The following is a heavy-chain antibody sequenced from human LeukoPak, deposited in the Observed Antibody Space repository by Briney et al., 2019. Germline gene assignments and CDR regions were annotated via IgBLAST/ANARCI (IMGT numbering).Heavy chain of an antibody. J-gene: IGHJ6*02. CDR3: ARIRDGYNSYFFYGMDV. V-gene: IGHV1-69*13. CDR2: IIALFGTA. Sequence: ASVKVSCKASGGTFSSYAISWVRQAPGQGLERMGGIIALFGTANYAQKFQGRLTITADESTSTAYMELSSLRSEDTAVYYCARIRDGYNSYFFYGMDVWGQGTTVTVSS. CDR1: GGTFSSYA. D-gene: IGHD5-24*01.